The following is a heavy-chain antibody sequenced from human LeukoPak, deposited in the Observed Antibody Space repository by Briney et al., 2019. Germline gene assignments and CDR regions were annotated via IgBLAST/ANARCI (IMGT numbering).Heavy chain of an antibody. V-gene: IGHV3-23*01. CDR2: ISGSGGST. CDR3: AKRRVALRFYFDY. Sequence: GRSLRLSCAASGFTFSSYGMSWVRQAPGKGLEWVSAISGSGGSTYYADSVKGRFTISRDNSKNTLYLQMNSLRAEDTAVYYCAKRRVALRFYFDYWGQGTLVTVSS. CDR1: GFTFSSYG. D-gene: IGHD4-17*01. J-gene: IGHJ4*02.